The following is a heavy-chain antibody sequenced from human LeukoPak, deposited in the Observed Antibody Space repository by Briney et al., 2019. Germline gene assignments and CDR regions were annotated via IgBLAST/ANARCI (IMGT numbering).Heavy chain of an antibody. CDR2: IRYDGTDK. J-gene: IGHJ4*02. Sequence: PGGSLRLSCAASGFTFNSYGMHWVRQAPGKGLEWVAFIRYDGTDKYYADSVKGRFSISRDNSKNTLYLQMNSLRGADMAVYYCAMQNNKRYSYYFDYWGQGTLVTVSS. D-gene: IGHD2-15*01. CDR3: AMQNNKRYSYYFDY. V-gene: IGHV3-30*02. CDR1: GFTFNSYG.